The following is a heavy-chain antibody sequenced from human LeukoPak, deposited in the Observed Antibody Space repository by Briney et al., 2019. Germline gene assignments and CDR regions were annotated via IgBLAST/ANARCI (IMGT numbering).Heavy chain of an antibody. CDR3: ASSSMVASFDP. CDR2: FRPSGGST. J-gene: IGHJ5*02. V-gene: IGHV1-46*01. CDR1: GCTFTSYD. Sequence: GASVKVSCRASGCTFTSYDINCVRQATGQWLEWMGIFRPSGGSTSYAQKFQGRVTMTRDTSTSTVYMELSSLRSEDTAVYYCASSSMVASFDPWGQGTLVTVSS. D-gene: IGHD2-15*01.